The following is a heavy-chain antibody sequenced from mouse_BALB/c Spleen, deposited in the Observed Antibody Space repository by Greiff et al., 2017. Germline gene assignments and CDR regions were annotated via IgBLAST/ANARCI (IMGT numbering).Heavy chain of an antibody. Sequence: EVMLVESGGGLVKPGGSLKLSCAASGFAFSSYDMSWVRQTPEKRLEWVAYISSGGGSTYYPDTVKGRFTISRDNAKNTLYLQMSSLKSEDTAMYYCARHDYGNFPYWGQGTTLTVSS. D-gene: IGHD2-1*01. CDR1: GFAFSSYD. CDR3: ARHDYGNFPY. V-gene: IGHV5-12-1*01. J-gene: IGHJ2*01. CDR2: ISSGGGST.